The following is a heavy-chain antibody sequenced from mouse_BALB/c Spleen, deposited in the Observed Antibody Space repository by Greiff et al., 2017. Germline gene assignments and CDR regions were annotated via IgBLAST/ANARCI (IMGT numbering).Heavy chain of an antibody. CDR3: ARGYGNYLSYAMDY. V-gene: IGHV1S81*02. D-gene: IGHD2-10*02. J-gene: IGHJ4*01. CDR2: INPSNGRT. Sequence: VQLQQPGAELVKPGASVKLSCKASGYTFTSYWMHWVKQRPGQGLEWIGEINPSNGRTNYNEKFKSKATLTVDKSSSTAYMQLSSLTSEDSAVYYCARGYGNYLSYAMDYWGQGTSVTVSS. CDR1: GYTFTSYW.